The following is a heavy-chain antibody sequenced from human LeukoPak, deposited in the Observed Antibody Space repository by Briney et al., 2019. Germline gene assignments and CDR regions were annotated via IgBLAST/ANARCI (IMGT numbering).Heavy chain of an antibody. CDR1: GYTFTSYG. CDR2: VSAYNGNT. D-gene: IGHD3-9*01. Sequence: ASVKVSCKASGYTFTSYGISWVRQAPGQGLEWMGWVSAYNGNTNYAQKLQGRVTMTTDTSTSTAYMELGSLRSDDTAVYYCARYYDILTGTLDFDYWGQGTLVTVSS. J-gene: IGHJ4*02. CDR3: ARYYDILTGTLDFDY. V-gene: IGHV1-18*01.